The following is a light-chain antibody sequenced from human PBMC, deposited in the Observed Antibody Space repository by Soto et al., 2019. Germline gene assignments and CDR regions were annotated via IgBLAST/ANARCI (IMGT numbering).Light chain of an antibody. CDR3: QQFGDWPS. Sequence: EIRMTQSPATLFVSPGDNATLSCRASQSVSSHVVWYQQKPGQAPRLLISDSSTRAPGIPARLSGSGSGTEFTLTISSLQSDDFAVYYCQQFGDWPSFGLGTKVEI. J-gene: IGKJ1*01. CDR1: QSVSSH. CDR2: DSS. V-gene: IGKV3D-15*01.